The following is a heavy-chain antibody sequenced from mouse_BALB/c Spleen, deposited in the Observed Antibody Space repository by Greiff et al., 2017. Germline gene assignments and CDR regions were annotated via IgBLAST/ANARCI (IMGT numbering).Heavy chain of an antibody. CDR1: GFNIKDYY. CDR3: NRYDVGFDY. D-gene: IGHD2-14*01. CDR2: IDPENGDT. J-gene: IGHJ2*01. Sequence: EVQLQQSGAELVRSGASVKLSCTASGFNIKDYYMHWVKQRPEQGLEWIGWIDPENGDTEYAPKFQGKATMTADTSSNTAYLQLSSLTSEDTAVYYCNRYDVGFDYWGQGTTLTVSS. V-gene: IGHV14-4*02.